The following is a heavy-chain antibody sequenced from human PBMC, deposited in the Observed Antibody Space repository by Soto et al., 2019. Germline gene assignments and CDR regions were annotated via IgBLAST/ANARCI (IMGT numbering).Heavy chain of an antibody. V-gene: IGHV3-48*02. J-gene: IGHJ6*02. CDR1: GFTFSSYS. Sequence: GGSLRLSCAASGFTFSSYSMNWVRPAPGKXLERVSYISSSSSTIYYADSVKGRFTISRDNAKNSLYLQMNSLRDEDTAVYYCAREGYNWHYDNYYGTDVWGQGTTGSVAS. D-gene: IGHD1-20*01. CDR3: AREGYNWHYDNYYGTDV. CDR2: ISSSSSTI.